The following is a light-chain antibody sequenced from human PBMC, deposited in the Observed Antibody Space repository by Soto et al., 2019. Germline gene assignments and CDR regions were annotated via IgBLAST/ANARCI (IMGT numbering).Light chain of an antibody. CDR1: QSVSSY. CDR3: QQRSNWPRGT. V-gene: IGKV3-11*01. Sequence: IVLTQSRATLSLSPGERATLSCRASQSVSSYLAWYQQKPGQAPRLLIYDASNRATGIPARFSGSGSGTDFTLTISSLEPEDFAVYYCQQRSNWPRGTFGQGTKLEIK. CDR2: DAS. J-gene: IGKJ2*01.